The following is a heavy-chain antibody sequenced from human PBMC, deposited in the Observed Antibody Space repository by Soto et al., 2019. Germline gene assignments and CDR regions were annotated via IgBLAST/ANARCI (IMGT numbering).Heavy chain of an antibody. CDR1: GGSISSSTYY. D-gene: IGHD6-13*01. J-gene: IGHJ6*02. Sequence: QLQLQESGPGLVKPSETLSLSCTVSGGSISSSTYYWGWIRQPPGKGLEWIGSIYYTGSTYYNPSLKSRVTLAVDTSKHKFSLKLGSVTAADTAVYYCARQREAAALRMDVWGQGTTVTVSS. V-gene: IGHV4-39*01. CDR2: IYYTGST. CDR3: ARQREAAALRMDV.